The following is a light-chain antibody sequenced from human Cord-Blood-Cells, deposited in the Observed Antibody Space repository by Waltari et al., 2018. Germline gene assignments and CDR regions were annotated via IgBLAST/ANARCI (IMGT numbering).Light chain of an antibody. J-gene: IGKJ1*01. Sequence: EIVMTQSPATLSVSPGERATLPCRANQSVSNNLAWYQQKPGQAPRLLIYGASTRATGIPARFSGSGSGTEFTLTISSLQSEDFAVYYCQQYNNWPPWTFGQGTKVEIK. CDR3: QQYNNWPPWT. CDR1: QSVSNN. CDR2: GAS. V-gene: IGKV3-15*01.